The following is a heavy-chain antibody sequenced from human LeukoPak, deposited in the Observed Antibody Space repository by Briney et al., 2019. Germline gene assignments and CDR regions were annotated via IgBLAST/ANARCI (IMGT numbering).Heavy chain of an antibody. Sequence: PGGSLRLSCAASGFAFSSYAMHWVRQAPGKGLEWVSSISYGGTNKFYAGSVKGRFTISRDDSKNTLYLQMNSLRTEDTAVYYCAKDSSGSSGNIDSWGQGTLVTVSS. V-gene: IGHV3-30*18. D-gene: IGHD5-12*01. CDR2: ISYGGTNK. CDR3: AKDSSGSSGNIDS. J-gene: IGHJ4*02. CDR1: GFAFSSYA.